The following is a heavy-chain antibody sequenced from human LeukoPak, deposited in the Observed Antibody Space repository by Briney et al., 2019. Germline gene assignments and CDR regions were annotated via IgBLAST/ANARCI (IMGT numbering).Heavy chain of an antibody. Sequence: SETLSLTCAVSGYSISGGYYWGWIRQPAGKGLEWIGRIYTSGNTYYNPSLKSRVTISVDTSKNQFSLKLSSVTAADTAMYYCAREVGGSYYGPTDHWGQGTLVTVST. J-gene: IGHJ4*02. CDR1: GYSISGGYY. CDR2: IYTSGNT. CDR3: AREVGGSYYGPTDH. D-gene: IGHD3-10*01. V-gene: IGHV4-38-2*02.